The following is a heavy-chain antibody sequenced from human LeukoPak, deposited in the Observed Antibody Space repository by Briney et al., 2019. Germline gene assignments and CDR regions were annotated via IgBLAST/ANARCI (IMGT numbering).Heavy chain of an antibody. CDR1: GGSISNYY. CDR3: ARDSGGWYYYGSGSYYEAINWFDP. D-gene: IGHD3-10*01. Sequence: SETLSLTCTVSGGSISNYYWSWIRQPPGRGLEWIGYIYYSGSTSYNPSLKSRVSISVDTSRNQFSLKLSSVTAADTAVYYCARDSGGWYYYGSGSYYEAINWFDPWGQGTLVTVSS. CDR2: IYYSGST. J-gene: IGHJ5*02. V-gene: IGHV4-59*12.